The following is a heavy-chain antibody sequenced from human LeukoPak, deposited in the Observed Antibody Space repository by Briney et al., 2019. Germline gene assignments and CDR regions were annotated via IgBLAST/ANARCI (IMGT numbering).Heavy chain of an antibody. CDR3: ARQKGYYGSGSFWFDP. J-gene: IGHJ5*02. CDR1: GGSFSGYY. CDR2: INHSGST. Sequence: SETLSLTCAVYGGSFSGYYWSWIRQPPGKGLEWIGEINHSGSTNYNPSLKSRVTISVDTSKNQFSLKLSSVTAADTAVYYCARQKGYYGSGSFWFDPWGQGTLVTVSS. V-gene: IGHV4-34*01. D-gene: IGHD3-10*01.